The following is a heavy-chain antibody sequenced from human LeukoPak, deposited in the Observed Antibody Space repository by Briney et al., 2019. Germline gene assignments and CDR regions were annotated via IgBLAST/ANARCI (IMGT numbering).Heavy chain of an antibody. V-gene: IGHV1-8*01. J-gene: IGHJ5*02. D-gene: IGHD3-10*01. CDR1: GYTFTSYD. Sequence: ASVKVSCKASGYTFTSYDINWVRQATGQGLEWMGWMNPNSGNTGYAQKFQGRVTMTRDTSTSTVYMELSSLRSEDTAVYYCARSDNMERTRTLWFGESFNWFDPWGQGTLVTVSS. CDR2: MNPNSGNT. CDR3: ARSDNMERTRTLWFGESFNWFDP.